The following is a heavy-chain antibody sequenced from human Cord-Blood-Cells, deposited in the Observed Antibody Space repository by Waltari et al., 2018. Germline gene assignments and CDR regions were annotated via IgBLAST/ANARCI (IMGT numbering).Heavy chain of an antibody. CDR1: GGSISSSSYY. V-gene: IGHV4-39*07. CDR2: IYYSGST. CDR3: ARHALGGDRWVYWYFDL. J-gene: IGHJ2*01. Sequence: QLQLQESGPGLVKPSEPLSPTCTVSGGSISSSSYYWGWRRKPPGKGLEWIGSIYYSGSTYYNPSLKSRVTISVDTSKNQFSLKLSSVTAADTAVYYCARHALGGDRWVYWYFDLWGRGTLVTVSS. D-gene: IGHD2-21*01.